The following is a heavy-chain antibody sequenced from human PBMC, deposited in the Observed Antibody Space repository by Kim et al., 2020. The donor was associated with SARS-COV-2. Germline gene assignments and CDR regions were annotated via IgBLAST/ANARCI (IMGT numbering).Heavy chain of an antibody. CDR3: ARGSGGDVVVPADNWFDP. D-gene: IGHD2-2*01. J-gene: IGHJ5*02. V-gene: IGHV4-34*01. Sequence: KSRVTISVDTAKNQFSLKLSSVTAADTAVYYCARGSGGDVVVPADNWFDPWGQGTLVTVSS.